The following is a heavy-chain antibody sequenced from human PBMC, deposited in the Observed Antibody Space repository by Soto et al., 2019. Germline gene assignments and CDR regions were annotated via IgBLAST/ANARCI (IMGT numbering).Heavy chain of an antibody. J-gene: IGHJ6*02. Sequence: GESLKISCKGSGYSFAGYWITWVRQKPGKGLEWMGRIDPSDSQTYYSPSFRGHVTISVTKSITTVFLQWSSLRASDTAMYYCARQTWDTAMDAENYGMDVWGQGTTVTVS. CDR1: GYSFAGYW. CDR3: ARQTWDTAMDAENYGMDV. CDR2: IDPSDSQT. V-gene: IGHV5-10-1*01. D-gene: IGHD5-18*01.